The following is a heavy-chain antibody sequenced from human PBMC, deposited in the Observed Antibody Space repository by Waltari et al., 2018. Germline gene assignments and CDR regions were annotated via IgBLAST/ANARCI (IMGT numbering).Heavy chain of an antibody. CDR1: GGSISSSSYY. CDR3: ARHPAMTIMLWYFDL. CDR2: IYYSGST. Sequence: QLQLQESGPGLVKPSETLSLTCTVPGGSISSSSYYWGWIRQPPGKGLKWIGSIYYSGSTYYNPSLKSRVTISVDTSKNQFSLKLSSVTAADTAVYYCARHPAMTIMLWYFDLWGRGTLVTVSS. V-gene: IGHV4-39*01. D-gene: IGHD2-8*01. J-gene: IGHJ2*01.